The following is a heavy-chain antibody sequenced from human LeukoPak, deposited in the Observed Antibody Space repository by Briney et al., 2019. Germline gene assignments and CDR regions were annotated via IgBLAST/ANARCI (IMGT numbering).Heavy chain of an antibody. CDR2: IYTSGST. Sequence: PSETLSLTCTVSGGSISSGSYYWSWIRQPAGKGLEWIGRIYTSGSTNYNPSLKSRVTRSVDTSKNQLSLTLTSVTAADTAVYYCARVGSGGAWFDFWGQGTLVSVSS. CDR3: ARVGSGGAWFDF. CDR1: GGSISSGSYY. V-gene: IGHV4-61*02. J-gene: IGHJ4*02. D-gene: IGHD6-19*01.